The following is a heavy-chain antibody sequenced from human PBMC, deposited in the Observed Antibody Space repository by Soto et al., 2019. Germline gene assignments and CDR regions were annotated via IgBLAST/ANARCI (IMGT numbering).Heavy chain of an antibody. CDR2: ISGSGGST. D-gene: IGHD6-19*01. J-gene: IGHJ4*02. V-gene: IGHV3-23*01. Sequence: GGSLRLSCAASGFTFSSYAMSWVRQAPGKGLEWVSAISGSGGSTYYADSVKGRFTISRDNSKNTLYLQMNSLRAEDTAVYDCAKDRAEGIAVADYWGQGTLVTVSS. CDR1: GFTFSSYA. CDR3: AKDRAEGIAVADY.